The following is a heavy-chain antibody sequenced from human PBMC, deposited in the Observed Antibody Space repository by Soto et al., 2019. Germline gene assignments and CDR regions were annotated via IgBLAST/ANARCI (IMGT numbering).Heavy chain of an antibody. J-gene: IGHJ6*02. CDR2: TSGSGGST. CDR3: AKDGAHILVVVASSGYDGMDV. D-gene: IGHD2-15*01. V-gene: IGHV3-23*01. Sequence: EVQLLESGGGLVQPGGSLRLSCAASGLTFSSYAMSWVRQAPGKGLEWVSATSGSGGSTYYADSVKGRFTISRDNSKNTRYLRMISLRAEDTAVYYWAKDGAHILVVVASSGYDGMDVWGQGTTVTGS. CDR1: GLTFSSYA.